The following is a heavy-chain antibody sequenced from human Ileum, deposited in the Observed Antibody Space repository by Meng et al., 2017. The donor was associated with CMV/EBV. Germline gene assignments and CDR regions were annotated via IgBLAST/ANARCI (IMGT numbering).Heavy chain of an antibody. Sequence: ASVKVSCKASGYTFTSYDINWVRQATGQGLEWMGWMNPNSGNTGYAQKFQGRVTMTRNTSISTAYMELSSLRSEDTAVYYCARGGFYGRRYCSSTSCYTWFDPWGPGNLVHGAS. CDR2: MNPNSGNT. D-gene: IGHD2-2*02. V-gene: IGHV1-8*01. J-gene: IGHJ5*02. CDR3: ARGGFYGRRYCSSTSCYTWFDP. CDR1: GYTFTSYD.